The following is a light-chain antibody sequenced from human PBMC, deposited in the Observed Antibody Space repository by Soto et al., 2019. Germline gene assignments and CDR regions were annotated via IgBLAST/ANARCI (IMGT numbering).Light chain of an antibody. CDR3: KQYENLPN. CDR1: QGIKNW. V-gene: IGKV1-33*01. CDR2: KAS. Sequence: DIQITHSPCYVSASVGERVTITFRASQGIKNWLAWYQQKPGKAPKLLIYKASTLKSGVPSRFRGSGSGKDFTFTISRLQPEDIATYYCKQYENLPNFGQGTRLEIK. J-gene: IGKJ5*01.